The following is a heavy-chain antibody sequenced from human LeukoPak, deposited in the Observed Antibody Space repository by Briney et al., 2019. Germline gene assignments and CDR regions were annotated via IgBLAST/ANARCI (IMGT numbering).Heavy chain of an antibody. V-gene: IGHV4-59*12. J-gene: IGHJ3*01. CDR2: IYYSGST. CDR1: GGSISSYY. Sequence: SETLSLTCTVSGGSISSYYWSWIRQPPGKRLEWIGYIYYSGSTNYNPSLKSRVTISVDTSKNQFSLKLSSVTAADTAVYYCARDFTKTASPDAFDFWGQGTLVIVSS. CDR3: ARDFTKTASPDAFDF. D-gene: IGHD1-1*01.